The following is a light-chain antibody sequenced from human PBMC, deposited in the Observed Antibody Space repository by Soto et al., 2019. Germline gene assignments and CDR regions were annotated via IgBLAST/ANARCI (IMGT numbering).Light chain of an antibody. CDR2: DIS. Sequence: EIVLTQSPDTLSLSPGERATLSCWASHSVTTHLAWYQQRPGQAPRLLIYDISNRATGVPARFSGSGSETEFTLTIRSLQSEDFAVYFCQQYNNWPSFGQGTRLEIK. J-gene: IGKJ5*01. V-gene: IGKV3-15*01. CDR3: QQYNNWPS. CDR1: HSVTTH.